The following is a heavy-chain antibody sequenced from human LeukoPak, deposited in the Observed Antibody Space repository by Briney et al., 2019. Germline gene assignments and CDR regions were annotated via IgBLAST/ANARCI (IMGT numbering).Heavy chain of an antibody. CDR3: ARQPYPVESGYDA. Sequence: KSSETLSLTCTVSGGSISSSSYYWGWIRQPPGKGLEWIGSIYYSGSTYYNPSLKSRVTISVDTSKNQFSLKLSSVTAADSAVYYCARQPYPVESGYDAWGQGNLVTVSS. CDR2: IYYSGST. V-gene: IGHV4-39*01. J-gene: IGHJ4*02. CDR1: GGSISSSSYY. D-gene: IGHD5-12*01.